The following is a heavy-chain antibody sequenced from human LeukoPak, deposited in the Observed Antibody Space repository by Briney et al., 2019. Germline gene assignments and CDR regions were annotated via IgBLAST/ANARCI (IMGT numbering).Heavy chain of an antibody. Sequence: PGGSLRLSCAASGFTFSSYWMHWVRQAPGKGLVWVSPINSDGSSTSYADSVKGRFTISRDNAKNTLYLQMNSLRAEDTAVYYCARSVRVSDSSGYYYAGPNDYWGQGTLVTVSS. J-gene: IGHJ4*02. CDR2: INSDGSST. CDR3: ARSVRVSDSSGYYYAGPNDY. V-gene: IGHV3-74*01. D-gene: IGHD3-22*01. CDR1: GFTFSSYW.